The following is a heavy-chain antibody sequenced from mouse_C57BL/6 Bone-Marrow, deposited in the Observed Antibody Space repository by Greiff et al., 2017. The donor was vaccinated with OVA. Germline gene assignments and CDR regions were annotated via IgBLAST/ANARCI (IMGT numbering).Heavy chain of an antibody. CDR3: ARSYYYGSSYGFDY. D-gene: IGHD1-1*01. CDR1: GFTFTDYY. Sequence: VQLKESGGGLVQPGGSLSLSCAASGFTFTDYYMSWVRQPPGKVLEWLGFIRNKANGYTTEYSASVKGRFTISRDNSQSILYLQMNALRAEDSATYYCARSYYYGSSYGFDYWGQGTTLTVSS. V-gene: IGHV7-3*01. J-gene: IGHJ2*01. CDR2: IRNKANGYTT.